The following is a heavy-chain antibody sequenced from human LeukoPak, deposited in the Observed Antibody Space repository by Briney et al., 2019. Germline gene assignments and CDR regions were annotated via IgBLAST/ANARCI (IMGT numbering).Heavy chain of an antibody. CDR1: GFTFSSYS. V-gene: IGHV3-23*01. CDR2: ISGSGGST. D-gene: IGHD5-24*01. Sequence: GGSLRLSCAASGFTFSSYSMNWVRQAPGKGLEWVSAISGSGGSTHYADSVKGRFTISRDNSKNTLYLQMNSLRAEDTAVYYCAKVGGEMATIWGNYYYYYMDVWGKGTTVTISS. CDR3: AKVGGEMATIWGNYYYYYMDV. J-gene: IGHJ6*03.